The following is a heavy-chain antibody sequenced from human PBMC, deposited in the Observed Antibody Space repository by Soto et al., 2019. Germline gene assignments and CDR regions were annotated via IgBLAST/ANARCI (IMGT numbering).Heavy chain of an antibody. J-gene: IGHJ6*02. CDR3: ARDRWDYGDYYDGMDV. CDR1: GYTFTSYG. D-gene: IGHD4-17*01. CDR2: ISAYNGNT. Sequence: ASVKVSCKASGYTFTSYGISWVRQAPGQGLEWMGWISAYNGNTNYAQKLQGRVTMTTDTSTSTAYTELRSLRSDDTAVYYCARDRWDYGDYYDGMDVWGQGTTVTVSS. V-gene: IGHV1-18*01.